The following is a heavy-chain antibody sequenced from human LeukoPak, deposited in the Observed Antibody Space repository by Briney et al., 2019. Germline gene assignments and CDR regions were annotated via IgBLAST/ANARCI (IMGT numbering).Heavy chain of an antibody. Sequence: GASVKVSCKASGYTFTSYYMHWVRQAPGQGLEWMGWVNPNSGDTDYAQKFQGGVTMTRDTSINTAYIELSRLRSDDTAVYYCARGRRILGRDPNAGDFFDYWGQGTLVTVSS. V-gene: IGHV1-2*02. CDR1: GYTFTSYY. CDR3: ARGRRILGRDPNAGDFFDY. D-gene: IGHD5-24*01. J-gene: IGHJ4*02. CDR2: VNPNSGDT.